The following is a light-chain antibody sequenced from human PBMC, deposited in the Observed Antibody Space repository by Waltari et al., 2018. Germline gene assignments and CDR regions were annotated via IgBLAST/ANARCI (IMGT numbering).Light chain of an antibody. CDR3: QQYHSSPPT. V-gene: IGKV3-20*01. Sequence: EIVLPQSPGTLSLSPGARATLSCRASQSVSSSYLAWYQQKPGQAPRLLIYDASSRATGIPDRFSGSGSGTDFTLTINRLEPEDFAVYYCQQYHSSPPTFGGGTKVEIK. CDR1: QSVSSSY. J-gene: IGKJ4*01. CDR2: DAS.